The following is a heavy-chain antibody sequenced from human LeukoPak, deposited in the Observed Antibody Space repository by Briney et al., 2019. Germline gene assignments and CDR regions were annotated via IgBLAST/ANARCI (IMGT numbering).Heavy chain of an antibody. Sequence: ASVKVSCKASGYTFTSYAMNWVRQAPGQGLEWMGWINTNTGDPTYAQGFTGRFVFSLDTSVSTAYLQISSLKAEDTAVYYCARHYYDSSGSADAFDIWGQGTMVTVSS. CDR3: ARHYYDSSGSADAFDI. CDR2: INTNTGDP. J-gene: IGHJ3*02. V-gene: IGHV7-4-1*02. D-gene: IGHD3-22*01. CDR1: GYTFTSYA.